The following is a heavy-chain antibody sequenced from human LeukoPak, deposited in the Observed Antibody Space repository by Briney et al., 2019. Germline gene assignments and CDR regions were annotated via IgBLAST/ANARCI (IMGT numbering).Heavy chain of an antibody. CDR1: GASISSYY. D-gene: IGHD1-26*01. CDR3: ARVKSGSFLFDS. CDR2: ISPSGST. J-gene: IGHJ4*02. Sequence: SETLSLMCTVSGASISSYYWSWIRQSAGKGLEWIGRISPSGSTDYNPSLKSRVSLSVDTSKNQFSLNLRYVTAADTAVYYCARVKSGSFLFDSWGQGTLVTVSS. V-gene: IGHV4-4*07.